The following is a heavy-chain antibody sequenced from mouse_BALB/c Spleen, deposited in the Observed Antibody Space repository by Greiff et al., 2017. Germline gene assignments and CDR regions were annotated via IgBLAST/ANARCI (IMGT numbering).Heavy chain of an antibody. CDR3: ARGYGNYDWYFDV. CDR2: IWGDGST. CDR1: GFSLTGYG. V-gene: IGHV2-6-7*01. D-gene: IGHD2-10*02. J-gene: IGHJ1*01. Sequence: VMLVESGPGLVAPSQSLSITCTVSGFSLTGYGVNWVRQPPGKGLEWLGMIWGDGSTDYNSALKSRLSISKDNSKSQVFLKMNSLQTDDTARYYCARGYGNYDWYFDVWGAGTTVTVAS.